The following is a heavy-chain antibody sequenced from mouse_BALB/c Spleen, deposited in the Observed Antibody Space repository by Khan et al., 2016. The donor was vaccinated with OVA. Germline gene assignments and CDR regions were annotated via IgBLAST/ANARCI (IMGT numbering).Heavy chain of an antibody. CDR3: ARDYGSLYWYFDV. CDR2: IYYSGTV. V-gene: IGHV3-5*02. J-gene: IGHJ1*01. CDR1: GISITTGNYR. D-gene: IGHD1-1*01. Sequence: EVKLEESGPGLVKPSQTVSLTYTVTGISITTGNYRWSWIRQFPGNKLEWIGNIYYSGTVTYNPSLTSRTTITRDTSKNRFFLEMNSLTAEDTATYYCARDYGSLYWYFDVWGAGTTVTVSS.